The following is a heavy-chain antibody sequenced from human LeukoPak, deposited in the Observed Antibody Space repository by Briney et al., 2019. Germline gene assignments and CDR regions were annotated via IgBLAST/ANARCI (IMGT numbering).Heavy chain of an antibody. D-gene: IGHD2-2*01. CDR3: AKESKYHYYGMDV. CDR2: ISGDGGST. V-gene: IGHV3-43*02. CDR1: GFTFDDYA. J-gene: IGHJ6*02. Sequence: PGGSLRLSCAASGFTFDDYAMHWVRQVPGKGLEWVSPISGDGGSTYYADSEKGRFTIFRDNSKNSLYLQMNSLRTEDTAFYYCAKESKYHYYGMDVWGQGTTVTVSS.